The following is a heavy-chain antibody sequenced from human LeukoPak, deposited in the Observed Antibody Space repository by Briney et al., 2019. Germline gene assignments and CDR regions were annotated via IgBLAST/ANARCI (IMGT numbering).Heavy chain of an antibody. D-gene: IGHD3-16*01. V-gene: IGHV3-7*04. CDR3: ARDFGDEY. Sequence: GGSLRLSCAASGFTFSSYEMNWVRQAPGKGLEWVANIKPGGSDKYYVDSVKGRFTISRDNAENSLYLQMNSLRVEDTAVYYCARDFGDEYWGQGTLVTVSS. CDR2: IKPGGSDK. CDR1: GFTFSSYE. J-gene: IGHJ4*02.